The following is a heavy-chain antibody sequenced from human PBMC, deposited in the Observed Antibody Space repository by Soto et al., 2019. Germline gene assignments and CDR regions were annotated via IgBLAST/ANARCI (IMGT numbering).Heavy chain of an antibody. CDR1: GGNPSNSA. Sequence: QVQLLQSGAEVKKSGSSVKVSCKASGGNPSNSAFSWVRQAPGQGLEWVGGVIPVFGIVKYAQSVRGRVTITADESTYTAYMELSSLGYDDRAVYCCGRDRIVVDGSRAYYALDVWGQGTRVTGS. CDR3: GRDRIVVDGSRAYYALDV. V-gene: IGHV1-69*01. J-gene: IGHJ6*02. CDR2: VIPVFGIV. D-gene: IGHD2-21*01.